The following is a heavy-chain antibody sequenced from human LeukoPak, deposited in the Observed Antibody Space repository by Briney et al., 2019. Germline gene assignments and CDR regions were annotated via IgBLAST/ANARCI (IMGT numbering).Heavy chain of an antibody. CDR2: IKQDGSEE. Sequence: GGSLRLSCAASGFTFSNYWMSWVRQAPGKGLEGGANIKQDGSEEVYVDSLKGRFTISRDNAKNSLFLQMNTLRAEDTAVYYCARDPYSSTWSYGMDVWGPGTTVTVSS. CDR3: ARDPYSSTWSYGMDV. D-gene: IGHD6-6*01. V-gene: IGHV3-7*05. CDR1: GFTFSNYW. J-gene: IGHJ6*02.